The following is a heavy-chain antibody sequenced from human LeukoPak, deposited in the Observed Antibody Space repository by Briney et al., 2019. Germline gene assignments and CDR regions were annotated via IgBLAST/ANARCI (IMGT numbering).Heavy chain of an antibody. CDR3: AKDFRKLVAEVDY. D-gene: IGHD5-12*01. CDR2: LSGSGGST. J-gene: IGHJ4*02. V-gene: IGHV3-23*01. Sequence: GGSLRLSCAASGLTFSSYVMSWARPPPGKGLEWGSALSGSGGSTYSADSVKGRFTISRDNSKNTLYLQMNSLRAEDTAVYYCAKDFRKLVAEVDYWGQGTLVTVSS. CDR1: GLTFSSYV.